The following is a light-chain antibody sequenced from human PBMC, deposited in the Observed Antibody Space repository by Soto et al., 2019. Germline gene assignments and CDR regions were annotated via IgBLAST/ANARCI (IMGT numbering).Light chain of an antibody. V-gene: IGKV3-20*01. CDR3: QQYAHSPPT. CDR2: GAS. J-gene: IGKJ1*01. CDR1: QSVSSN. Sequence: IVLTQSPATLSVSPGERATLSCRASQSVSSNLAWYQQKPGQPPRLLIYGASSRATGIPDRFSGSGSGTDFTLTISRLEPEDFAVYYCQQYAHSPPTFGQGTKVDIK.